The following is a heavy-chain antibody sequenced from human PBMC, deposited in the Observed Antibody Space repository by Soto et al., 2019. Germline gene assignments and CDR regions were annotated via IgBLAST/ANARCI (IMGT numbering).Heavy chain of an antibody. CDR1: GFTFSSYG. D-gene: IGHD1-26*01. V-gene: IGHV3-30*18. CDR3: AKDSGGGSAEDYYYGMDV. CDR2: ISYDGSNK. Sequence: QVQLVESGGGVVQPGRSLRLSCAASGFTFSSYGMHWVRQAPGKGLEWVAVISYDGSNKYYADSVKGRFTISRDNSKNTLYLQMNSLRAEDTAVYYCAKDSGGGSAEDYYYGMDVWGQGTTVTVSS. J-gene: IGHJ6*02.